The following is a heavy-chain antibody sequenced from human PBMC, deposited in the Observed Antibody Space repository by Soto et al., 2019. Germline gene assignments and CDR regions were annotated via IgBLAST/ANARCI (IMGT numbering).Heavy chain of an antibody. V-gene: IGHV1-69*02. CDR3: AKSLLFVDHAYMDV. D-gene: IGHD2-21*01. CDR1: GGSFLSYS. Sequence: QVQLVQSGAELKKPGSSVKVSCEASGGSFLSYSFTWVRQAPGQGLEWMGRIIPIQGKANYALKFQDRVTITSDRSRRTAEMELRSLRPEDTAVYYCAKSLLFVDHAYMDVWGKGTTVTVSS. CDR2: IIPIQGKA. J-gene: IGHJ6*03.